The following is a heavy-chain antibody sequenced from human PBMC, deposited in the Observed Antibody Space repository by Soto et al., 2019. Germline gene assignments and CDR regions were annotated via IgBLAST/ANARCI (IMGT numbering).Heavy chain of an antibody. CDR2: IYWDDDK. CDR3: ARYVATSPAGWFEP. D-gene: IGHD3-10*02. J-gene: IGHJ5*02. Sequence: GPTPGNPTQPLTLTCTFSGFSLTTSGVGVGWIRQPPGKALEWLALIYWDDDKRYSPSLKSRLTITRDTSKNQVVLTMTNMDPVDTATYYCARYVATSPAGWFEPWGQGIPVTVSS. V-gene: IGHV2-5*02. CDR1: GFSLTTSGVG.